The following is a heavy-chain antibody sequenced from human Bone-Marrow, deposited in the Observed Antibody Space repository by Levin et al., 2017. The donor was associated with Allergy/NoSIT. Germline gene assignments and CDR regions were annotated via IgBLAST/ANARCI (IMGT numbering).Heavy chain of an antibody. J-gene: IGHJ2*01. Sequence: SETLSLTCAVSGGSISSSNWWSWVRQPPGKGLEWIGEIYHSGSTNYNPSLKSRVTISVDKSKNQFSLKLSSVTAADTAVYYCARDFSSGIAVAGTGDWYFDLWGRGTLVTVSS. V-gene: IGHV4-4*02. CDR1: GGSISSSNW. CDR2: IYHSGST. D-gene: IGHD6-19*01. CDR3: ARDFSSGIAVAGTGDWYFDL.